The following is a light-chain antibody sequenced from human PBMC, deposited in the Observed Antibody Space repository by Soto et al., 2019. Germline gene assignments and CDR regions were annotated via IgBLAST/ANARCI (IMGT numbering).Light chain of an antibody. Sequence: QPVLTQPASVSGSPGQSITISCTGTSSDVGGYNYVSWYQQHPGKAPKLMIYDVSNRPSGVSNRFSGSKSGNTASLTISGLQAEDEADYYCSSYTSSSTVVFGGGTKLTV. J-gene: IGLJ2*01. CDR3: SSYTSSSTVV. CDR1: SSDVGGYNY. CDR2: DVS. V-gene: IGLV2-14*01.